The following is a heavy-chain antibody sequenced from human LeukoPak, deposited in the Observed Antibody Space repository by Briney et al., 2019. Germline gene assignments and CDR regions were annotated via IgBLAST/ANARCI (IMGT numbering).Heavy chain of an antibody. D-gene: IGHD3-9*01. CDR2: IYSGGST. Sequence: PGGSLRLSCAASEFSVGSNYMSWVRQAPGKGLEWVSVIYSGGSTYYADSVKGRFTISRDNSKNTLYLQMNSLRAEDTAVYYCARDLGYFDWLPFDYWGQGTLVTVSS. J-gene: IGHJ4*02. CDR1: EFSVGSNY. V-gene: IGHV3-66*01. CDR3: ARDLGYFDWLPFDY.